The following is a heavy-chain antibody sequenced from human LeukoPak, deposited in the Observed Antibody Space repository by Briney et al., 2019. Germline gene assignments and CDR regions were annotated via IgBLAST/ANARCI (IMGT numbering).Heavy chain of an antibody. CDR2: ISESGVGT. Sequence: PGGSLRLSCAASGFTFRSYAMNWVRQAPGEGLEWVSGISESGVGTNYADSVKGRFTSSRDNSKNTLYLQMNSLRAEDTAVYYCAKVKVGATIDYWGQGTLVTVSS. CDR3: AKVKVGATIDY. CDR1: GFTFRSYA. D-gene: IGHD1-26*01. V-gene: IGHV3-23*01. J-gene: IGHJ4*02.